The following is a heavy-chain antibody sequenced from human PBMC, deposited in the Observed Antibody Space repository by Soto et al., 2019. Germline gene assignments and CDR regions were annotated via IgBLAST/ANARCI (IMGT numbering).Heavy chain of an antibody. CDR1: GYTLTGYY. D-gene: IGHD3-10*01. V-gene: IGHV1-46*01. CDR3: ARDLESLRKCQTSLLGWSYGMDV. Sequence: SVKVSCKSSGYTLTGYYMHLVRQAPGQGLEWMGIINPSGGSTSYAQKFQGRVTMTRDTSTSTVYMELSSLRSESTAVYYCARDLESLRKCQTSLLGWSYGMDVWGQGTTVTVSS. J-gene: IGHJ6*02. CDR2: INPSGGST.